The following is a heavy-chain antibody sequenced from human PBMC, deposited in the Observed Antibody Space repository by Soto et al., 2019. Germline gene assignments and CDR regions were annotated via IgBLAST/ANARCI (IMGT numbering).Heavy chain of an antibody. CDR3: TRDLFSYDYSGILWFDP. J-gene: IGHJ5*02. CDR2: ISSSSGST. D-gene: IGHD3-16*01. V-gene: IGHV3-11*06. Sequence: GGSLRLSCAASGFTFSDYYMSWIRQAPGKGLEYISYISSSSGSTNYPDSVKGRFTISRDNAKNSLYLQMSSLRAEDTAVYYCTRDLFSYDYSGILWFDPWGQGTLVTVS. CDR1: GFTFSDYY.